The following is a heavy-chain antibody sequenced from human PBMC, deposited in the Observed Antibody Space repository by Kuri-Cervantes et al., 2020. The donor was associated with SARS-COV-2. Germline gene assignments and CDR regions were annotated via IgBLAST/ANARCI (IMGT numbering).Heavy chain of an antibody. CDR3: ASGGQYYDFWSGLTYYYYYGVDV. CDR1: GFTFSSYW. V-gene: IGHV3-74*01. J-gene: IGHJ6*02. CDR2: INSDGSST. D-gene: IGHD3-3*01. Sequence: GGSLRLSCAASGFTFSSYWMHWVRQAPGKGLVWVSRINSDGSSTSYADSVKGRFTISRDNAKNTLYLQMNSLRAEDTAVYYCASGGQYYDFWSGLTYYYYYGVDVWGQGTTVTVSS.